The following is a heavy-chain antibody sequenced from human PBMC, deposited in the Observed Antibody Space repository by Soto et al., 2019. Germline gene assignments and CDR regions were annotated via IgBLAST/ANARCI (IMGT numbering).Heavy chain of an antibody. V-gene: IGHV3-74*01. Sequence: DEQLLESGGALVQPGGSLRLSCAASGFTFSSYWMHWVRQAPGKGLVCVSRINSGGSSISYADSVKGRFTISRDNAKSTLYLQMNSLRDEDTAVYYCARGLEGGRYGLGTWGQGTLVTVST. J-gene: IGHJ5*02. CDR1: GFTFSSYW. D-gene: IGHD2-15*01. CDR2: INSGGSSI. CDR3: ARGLEGGRYGLGT.